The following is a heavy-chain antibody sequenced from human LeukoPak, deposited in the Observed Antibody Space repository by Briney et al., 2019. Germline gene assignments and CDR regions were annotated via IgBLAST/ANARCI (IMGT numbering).Heavy chain of an antibody. J-gene: IGHJ4*02. CDR2: ISSGSSSI. V-gene: IGHV3-48*01. CDR3: ARDRVSYGPPALDY. CDR1: GFTFSSYS. Sequence: GGSLRLSCAASGFTFSSYSMNWVRQAPGKGLEWVSYISSGSSSIYYADSVKGRFTISRDNSKNTLYLQMNSLRAEDTAVYYCARDRVSYGPPALDYWGQGTLVTVSS. D-gene: IGHD2-2*01.